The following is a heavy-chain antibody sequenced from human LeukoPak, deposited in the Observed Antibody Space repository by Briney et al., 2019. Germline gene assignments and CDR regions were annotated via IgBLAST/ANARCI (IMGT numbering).Heavy chain of an antibody. J-gene: IGHJ4*02. CDR2: ISNDGNNK. CDR1: GLTFSGYA. D-gene: IGHD3-22*01. CDR3: ARAERYYYDNSGNYYDLGGPHFDS. V-gene: IGHV3-30*03. Sequence: GGSLRLSCEASGLTFSGYAMHWVRQVPGKGLEWVAVISNDGNNKYYSDSVRGRFTISRDNSKSTLFLQMNSLRAEDTAVYYCARAERYYYDNSGNYYDLGGPHFDSWGQGTLVTVSS.